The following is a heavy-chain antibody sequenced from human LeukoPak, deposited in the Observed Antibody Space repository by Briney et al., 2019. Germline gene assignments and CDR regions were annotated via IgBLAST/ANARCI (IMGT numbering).Heavy chain of an antibody. CDR1: GGSFSGHY. J-gene: IGHJ3*02. CDR2: IYHSGST. CDR3: ARDLYSSRTNDAFVI. Sequence: SETLSLTCAVYGGSFSGHYWGWIRQPPGKGLEWIGSIYHSGSTYYNPSLKSRVTISVDTSKNQFSLKLSSVTAADTAVYYCARDLYSSRTNDAFVIWGQGTMVTVSS. D-gene: IGHD6-13*01. V-gene: IGHV4-34*01.